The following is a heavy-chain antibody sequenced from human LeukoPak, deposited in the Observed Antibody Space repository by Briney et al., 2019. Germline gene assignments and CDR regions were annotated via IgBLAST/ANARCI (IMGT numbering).Heavy chain of an antibody. CDR3: ARIVVVPAAGSYSYSDYYYYMDV. J-gene: IGHJ6*03. D-gene: IGHD2-2*01. Sequence: SETLSLTCTVSGGSISSSSYYWGWIRQPPGKGLEWIGSIYYSGSTYYNPSLKSRVTISVDTSKNQFSLKLSSVTAADTAVYYCARIVVVPAAGSYSYSDYYYYMDVWGKGTTVTISS. CDR1: GGSISSSSYY. CDR2: IYYSGST. V-gene: IGHV4-39*01.